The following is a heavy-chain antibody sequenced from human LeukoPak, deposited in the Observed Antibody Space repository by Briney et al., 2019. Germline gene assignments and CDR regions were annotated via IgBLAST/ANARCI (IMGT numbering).Heavy chain of an antibody. CDR3: LGGRMY. Sequence: GGSLRLSCEASGFSFSTFSLIWVRQAPGMGLEWFSHITAAYNTYYADSVKGRFTISRDNAKNSVYLQMNSLRVEDTATYYCLGGRMYWGQGALVTVSS. J-gene: IGHJ4*02. D-gene: IGHD2/OR15-2a*01. CDR1: GFSFSTFS. V-gene: IGHV3-48*01. CDR2: ITAAYNT.